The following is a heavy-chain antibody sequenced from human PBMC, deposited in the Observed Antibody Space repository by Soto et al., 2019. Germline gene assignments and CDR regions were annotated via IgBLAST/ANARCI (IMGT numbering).Heavy chain of an antibody. J-gene: IGHJ6*02. D-gene: IGHD3-16*02. V-gene: IGHV4-4*07. CDR1: GASISGFY. CDR3: ARDLVLPVSLGGYYYYATDV. Sequence: PSETLSLTCTVSGASISGFYWSWIRKSAGKGLEWIGRIYATGSTNYNPSLKSRVTFSVDTSKNQFSLRLRSVTAADTALYYCARDLVLPVSLGGYYYYATDVWGQGTTVTVSS. CDR2: IYATGST.